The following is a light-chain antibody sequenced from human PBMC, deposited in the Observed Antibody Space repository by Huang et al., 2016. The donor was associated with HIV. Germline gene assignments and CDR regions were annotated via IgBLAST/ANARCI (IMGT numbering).Light chain of an antibody. J-gene: IGKJ1*01. CDR1: QTDSKN. Sequence: DIQMTQSPPSLSASLGDRVTITCRASQTDSKNLNWYQQKPGRAPKLLIYGASTLLSGIPSRFSGSGSGTDFTLTITNLQAEDFAIDFCQQTFSTLSTFGQGTKVEFK. CDR3: QQTFSTLST. CDR2: GAS. V-gene: IGKV1-39*01.